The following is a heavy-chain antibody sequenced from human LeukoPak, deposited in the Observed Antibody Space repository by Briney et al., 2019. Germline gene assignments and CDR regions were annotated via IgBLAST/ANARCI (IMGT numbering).Heavy chain of an antibody. Sequence: GASVKVSCKAPGYTFINHGISWVRQAPGQGLEWLGWISAYNGRTEYAPNFKDRVTMTTDTSTTTAYMELRSLTSDDTAVYYCGRWSPNPNDSWGQGTLVTVSS. CDR2: ISAYNGRT. V-gene: IGHV1-18*01. CDR1: GYTFINHG. CDR3: GRWSPNPNDS. J-gene: IGHJ5*01. D-gene: IGHD3-3*01.